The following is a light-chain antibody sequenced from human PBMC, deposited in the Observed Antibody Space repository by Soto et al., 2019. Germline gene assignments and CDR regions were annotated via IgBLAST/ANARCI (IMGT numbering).Light chain of an antibody. CDR3: QHGHNWPLT. Sequence: EIVMTQSPATLSVSPGERATLSCRAIQSISTELAWYQQKPGQPPRLLIYSASTRATGVPARFTGSGSGSEFTLTISGPQSEDFAVYYCQHGHNWPLTFGQGTRLEI. J-gene: IGKJ2*01. CDR2: SAS. V-gene: IGKV3-15*01. CDR1: QSISTE.